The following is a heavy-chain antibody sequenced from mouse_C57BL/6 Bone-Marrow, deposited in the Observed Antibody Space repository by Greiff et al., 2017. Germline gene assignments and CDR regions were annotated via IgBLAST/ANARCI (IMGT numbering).Heavy chain of an antibody. J-gene: IGHJ2*01. D-gene: IGHD1-1*01. Sequence: EVQGVESGGGLVKPGGSLKLSCAASGFSFSDYGMHWVRQAPEKGLEWVAYISSGSSTIYYADTVKGRFTISSDNAKNTLFLQMASLRYEDTAMYYCARNPLFITAVVHFDYWGQGTTLTVSS. CDR2: ISSGSSTI. CDR1: GFSFSDYG. V-gene: IGHV5-17*01. CDR3: ARNPLFITAVVHFDY.